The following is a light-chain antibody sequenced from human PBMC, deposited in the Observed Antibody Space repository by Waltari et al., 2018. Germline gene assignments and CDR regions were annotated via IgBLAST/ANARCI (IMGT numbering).Light chain of an antibody. CDR1: QSINSN. V-gene: IGKV3-15*01. CDR3: QQYNNWPPRT. J-gene: IGKJ1*01. Sequence: EQVMTHFPATLSVPPGERATLSGRASQSINSNLAWYQLNPGQPPRLLIYGASARATGIPGRFSGSGSWTEFTLTISSLQSDDFAIYYCQQYNNWPPRTFGQGTKVEIK. CDR2: GAS.